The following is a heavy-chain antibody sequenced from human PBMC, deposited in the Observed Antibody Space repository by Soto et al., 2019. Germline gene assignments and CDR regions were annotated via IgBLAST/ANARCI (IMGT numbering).Heavy chain of an antibody. CDR1: GGSFSGYY. J-gene: IGHJ5*02. CDR3: ARVSVGGYNLNWFDP. V-gene: IGHV4-34*01. D-gene: IGHD3-22*01. Sequence: NPSETLSLTCAVYGGSFSGYYWSWNRQPPGKGLEWIGEISHSGSTNYNPSLKSRVTMSVDTSKNQFSLRLSSVTAADTAVYYCARVSVGGYNLNWFDPWGQGTLVTVSS. CDR2: ISHSGST.